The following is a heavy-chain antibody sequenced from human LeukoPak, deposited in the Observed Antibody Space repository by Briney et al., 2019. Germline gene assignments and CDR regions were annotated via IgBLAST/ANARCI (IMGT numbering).Heavy chain of an antibody. CDR2: IHPNNGAK. CDR1: GYTFTGSGWY. V-gene: IGHV1-2*02. CDR3: ARDGPAQMVDFDY. J-gene: IGHJ4*02. D-gene: IGHD3-10*01. Sequence: GASVKVSCKASGYTFTGSGWYLYWLRQAPGQGLECVGWIHPNNGAKLYAQKFQGRFAMTRDTSISTAYMELSRLRPDDTAMYYCARDGPAQMVDFDYWGQGTLVTVSS.